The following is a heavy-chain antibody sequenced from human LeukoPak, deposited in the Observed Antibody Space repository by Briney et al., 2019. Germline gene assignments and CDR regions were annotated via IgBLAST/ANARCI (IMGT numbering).Heavy chain of an antibody. CDR3: AEGPGGYSSGWYFDY. J-gene: IGHJ4*02. CDR1: GFTFSSYG. Sequence: QPGGSLRLSCAASGFTFSSYGMHWVRQAPGKGLEWVAFIRYDGSNNYYADSVKGRFTISRDNSKNTLYLQMNSLRAEDTAVYYCAEGPGGYSSGWYFDYWGQGTLVTVSS. CDR2: IRYDGSNN. D-gene: IGHD6-19*01. V-gene: IGHV3-30*02.